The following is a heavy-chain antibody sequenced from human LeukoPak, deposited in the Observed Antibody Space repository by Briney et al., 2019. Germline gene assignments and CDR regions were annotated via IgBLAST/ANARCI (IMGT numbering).Heavy chain of an antibody. CDR1: GYTFPSYY. Sequence: ASAKVSCKASGYTFPSYYMHWVRQAPGQGLEWMGLINPTGGSTGYAQKFQGRVTMTRDMSTSTDYMELSSLRSEDTAIYYCARDNSVGDNAWWFDPWGQGTLVTVSP. CDR3: ARDNSVGDNAWWFDP. J-gene: IGHJ5*02. V-gene: IGHV1-46*01. D-gene: IGHD1-26*01. CDR2: INPTGGST.